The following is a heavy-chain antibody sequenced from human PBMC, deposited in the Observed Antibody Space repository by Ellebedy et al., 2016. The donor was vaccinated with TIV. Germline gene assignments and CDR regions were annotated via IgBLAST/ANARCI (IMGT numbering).Heavy chain of an antibody. D-gene: IGHD2-15*01. V-gene: IGHV5-51*01. CDR1: GYSFTSYW. J-gene: IGHJ4*02. CDR2: IYPDDSDT. CDR3: ARRSSGYCSGGSCYSQHFDY. Sequence: KVSCKGSGYSFTSYWIGWVRQMPGKGLEWMGIIYPDDSDTTYSPSFQGQVTISADKSLSTAYLQWSSLKASDTAIYYCARRSSGYCSGGSCYSQHFDYWGQGTLVTVSS.